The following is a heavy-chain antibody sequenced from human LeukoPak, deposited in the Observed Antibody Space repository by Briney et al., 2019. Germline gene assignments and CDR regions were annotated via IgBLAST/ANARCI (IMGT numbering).Heavy chain of an antibody. CDR1: GGSFSGYY. V-gene: IGHV4-34*01. CDR2: INHSGST. CDR3: ARGRGYMVRGAYYYYGMDV. Sequence: SETLSLTCAVYGGSFSGYYLSWIRQPPGKGLEWIGEINHSGSTNYNPSLKSRVTISVDTSQNQFSLKLSSVTAADTAVYYCARGRGYMVRGAYYYYGMDVWGQGTTVSVSS. J-gene: IGHJ6*02. D-gene: IGHD3-10*01.